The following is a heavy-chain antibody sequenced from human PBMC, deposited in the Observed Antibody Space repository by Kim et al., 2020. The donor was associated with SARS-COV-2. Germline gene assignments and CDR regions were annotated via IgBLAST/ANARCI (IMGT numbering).Heavy chain of an antibody. Sequence: SETLSLTCTVSGGSISSYYWSWIRQPPGKGLEWIGYIYYSGSTNYNPSLKSRVTISVDTSKNQFSLKLSSVTAADTAVYYCARSYYDFWSGYYLDRSYF. D-gene: IGHD3-3*01. V-gene: IGHV4-59*01. CDR3: ARSYYDFWSGYYLDRSYF. CDR2: IYYSGST. CDR1: GGSISSYY. J-gene: IGHJ4*01.